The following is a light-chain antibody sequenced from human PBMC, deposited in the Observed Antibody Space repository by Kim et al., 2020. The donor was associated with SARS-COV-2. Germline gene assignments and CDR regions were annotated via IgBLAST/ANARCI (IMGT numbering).Light chain of an antibody. Sequence: QPVLTQPPSASASLGASVTLTCTLSSDYSSYKVGWCQQRPPKGPRFVLRVGPGGIVGSKGDGIPARPGLSRYLTIKKFQGEDESDFHCGADHGSGSKLVYRVFGGGTQLTVL. J-gene: IGLJ3*02. CDR1: SDYSSYK. V-gene: IGLV9-49*01. CDR2: VGPGGIVG. CDR3: GADHGSGSKLVYRV.